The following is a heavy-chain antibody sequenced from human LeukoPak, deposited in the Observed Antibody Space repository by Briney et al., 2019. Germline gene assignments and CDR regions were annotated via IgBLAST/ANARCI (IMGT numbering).Heavy chain of an antibody. V-gene: IGHV4-34*01. CDR3: ARELRGYSYGYFDY. CDR2: INHSGST. J-gene: IGHJ4*02. Sequence: PSETLSLTCAVYGGSSSGYYWSWIRQPPGKGLEWIGEINHSGSTNYNPSLKSRVTISVDTSKNQFSLKLSSVTAADTAVCYCARELRGYSYGYFDYWGQGTLVTVSS. CDR1: GGSSSGYY. D-gene: IGHD5-18*01.